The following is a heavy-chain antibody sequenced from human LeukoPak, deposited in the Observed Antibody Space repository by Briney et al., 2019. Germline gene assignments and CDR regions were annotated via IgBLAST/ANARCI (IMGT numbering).Heavy chain of an antibody. Sequence: GGSLRLSCAASGFTFSNDVMSWVRQAPGKGPEWVSSIDGGGGGTDYADSVRGRFTISRDSFKNTSYLQMNSLRADDTAVYYCARQIGGTKDYWGQGAQVTVSS. CDR3: ARQIGGTKDY. V-gene: IGHV3-23*01. J-gene: IGHJ4*02. D-gene: IGHD3-3*01. CDR1: GFTFSNDV. CDR2: IDGGGGGT.